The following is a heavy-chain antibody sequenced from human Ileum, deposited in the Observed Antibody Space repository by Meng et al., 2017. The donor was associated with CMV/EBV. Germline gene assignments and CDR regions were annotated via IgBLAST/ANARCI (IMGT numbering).Heavy chain of an antibody. Sequence: CAAYGFTCSSDAMHWVRQAPGKGLEWVAVISYDGSNKYYADSVKGRFTISRDNSKNTLYLQMNSLRAEDTAVYYCARVHDYSNPFGYWGQGTLVTVSS. J-gene: IGHJ4*02. V-gene: IGHV3-30*04. CDR3: ARVHDYSNPFGY. CDR2: ISYDGSNK. D-gene: IGHD4-11*01. CDR1: GFTCSSDA.